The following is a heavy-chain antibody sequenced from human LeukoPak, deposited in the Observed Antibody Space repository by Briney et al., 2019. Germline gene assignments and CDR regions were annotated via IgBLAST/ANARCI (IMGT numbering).Heavy chain of an antibody. CDR2: IRYDGSSK. D-gene: IGHD3-22*01. Sequence: GGVLRLSCAASGFPFSGYDIHWVRKAPGKGLEWVAFIRYDGSSKYYADSVKGGFTSSRDNSKNPLYLQMTSLRAEDTAVYYCAKDWWMSGTMIVVARRSYNYYMDVWGKGTTVTISS. J-gene: IGHJ6*03. CDR3: AKDWWMSGTMIVVARRSYNYYMDV. V-gene: IGHV3-30*02. CDR1: GFPFSGYD.